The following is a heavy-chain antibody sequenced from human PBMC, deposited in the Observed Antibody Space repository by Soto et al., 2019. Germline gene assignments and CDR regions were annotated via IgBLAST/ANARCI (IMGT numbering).Heavy chain of an antibody. Sequence: SETLSLTCAVSGGSISSSNWWSWVRQPPGKGLEWIGEIYHSGSTNYNPSLKSRVTISVDKSKNQFSLELRSLRSDDTAVYYCARDSSTVTTLLDYWGQGTLVTVSS. CDR2: IYHSGST. D-gene: IGHD4-4*01. J-gene: IGHJ4*02. CDR1: GGSISSSNW. CDR3: ARDSSTVTTLLDY. V-gene: IGHV4-4*02.